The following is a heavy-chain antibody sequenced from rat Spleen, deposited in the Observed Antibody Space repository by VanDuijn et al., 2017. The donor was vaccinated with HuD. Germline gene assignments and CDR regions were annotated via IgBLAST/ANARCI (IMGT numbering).Heavy chain of an antibody. CDR2: ISPDGGST. J-gene: IGHJ2*01. CDR3: ARFRHHYFDY. Sequence: EVQLVETGGGLVQPGESLKLSCVASGFTFSSYWMYWIRQAPGEGLEWISSISPDGGSTYYPDSVKGRFTISRDNAKSTLYLQMNSLRSEDTATYYCARFRHHYFDYWGQGVMVTVSS. V-gene: IGHV5-58*01. CDR1: GFTFSSYW.